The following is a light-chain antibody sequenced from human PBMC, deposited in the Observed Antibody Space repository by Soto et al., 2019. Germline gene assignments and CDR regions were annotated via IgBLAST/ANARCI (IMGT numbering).Light chain of an antibody. CDR2: EVS. V-gene: IGLV2-14*01. Sequence: QSALTLPASVSGTPGQSIPVSCTVRNSDVGIYDFASWYQHHPGRAPKLIVSEVSHRPSGVSNRFSGSKSGNTASLTISGLQSEDKADYYCISYTSDDVRYVFGTGTKVTAL. CDR1: NSDVGIYDF. CDR3: ISYTSDDVRYV. J-gene: IGLJ1*01.